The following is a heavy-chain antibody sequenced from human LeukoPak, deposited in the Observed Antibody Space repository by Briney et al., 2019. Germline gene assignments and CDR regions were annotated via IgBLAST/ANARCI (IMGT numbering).Heavy chain of an antibody. D-gene: IGHD2-2*02. CDR3: ARVYIVVVPAAIAWFDP. V-gene: IGHV4-31*03. CDR1: GGSISSGGYY. J-gene: IGHJ5*02. CDR2: IYYSGST. Sequence: SQTLSLTCTVSGGSISSGGYYWSWIRQHPGKGLEWIGYIYYSGSTYYNPSLKSRVTISVDTSKNQFSLKLSSVTAADTAVYYCARVYIVVVPAAIAWFDPWGQGTLVTVSS.